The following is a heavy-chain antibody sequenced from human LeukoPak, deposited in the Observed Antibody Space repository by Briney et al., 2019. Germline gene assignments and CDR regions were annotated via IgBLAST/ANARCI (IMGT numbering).Heavy chain of an antibody. CDR1: GGSISSYY. CDR2: IYYSRST. J-gene: IGHJ5*02. Sequence: PSETLSLTCTVSGGSISSYYWSWIRQPPGKGLEWIGYIYYSRSTDYNPSLKSRVTISVDTSKNQFSLKLSSVTAADTAVYYCARGREWFDPWGQGTLVTVSS. CDR3: ARGREWFDP. V-gene: IGHV4-59*01.